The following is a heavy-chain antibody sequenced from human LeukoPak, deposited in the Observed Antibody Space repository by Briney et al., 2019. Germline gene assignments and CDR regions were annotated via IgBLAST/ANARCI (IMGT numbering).Heavy chain of an antibody. CDR1: GFTFDDYA. D-gene: IGHD6-13*01. CDR2: ISWNSGSI. J-gene: IGHJ4*02. Sequence: GGSLRLSCAASGFTFDDYAMHWVRQAPGKGLEWVSGISWNSGSIGYADSVKGRFTISRDNAKNSLYLQMNSLRAEDTALYYCAKEWYSSSWYDGPYDYWGQGTLVTVSS. V-gene: IGHV3-9*01. CDR3: AKEWYSSSWYDGPYDY.